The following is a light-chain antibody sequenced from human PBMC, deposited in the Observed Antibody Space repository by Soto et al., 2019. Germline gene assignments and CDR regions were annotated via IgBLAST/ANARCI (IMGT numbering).Light chain of an antibody. Sequence: DIQMTQSPSSLSASVGDRVTITCRASQDINNYLAWFQQKPGKVPKLLIYATFTLQSGVPSRFSGSGSGTDFTLTISSLQPEDFATYYCQNYGDAPWTFGQGTTVDIK. V-gene: IGKV1-27*01. J-gene: IGKJ1*01. CDR3: QNYGDAPWT. CDR1: QDINNY. CDR2: ATF.